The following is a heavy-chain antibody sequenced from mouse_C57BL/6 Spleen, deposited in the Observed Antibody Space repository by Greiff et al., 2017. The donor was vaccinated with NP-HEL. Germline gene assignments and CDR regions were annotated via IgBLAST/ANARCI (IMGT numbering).Heavy chain of an antibody. J-gene: IGHJ4*01. CDR2: IRHKANGYTT. V-gene: IGHV7-4*01. CDR3: VKAAYSNVYYYAMDY. Sequence: EVQRVESGGGLVQPGASLRLSCAASGFTFTDYYMSWVRPPPGKAPEWLALIRHKANGYTTEYTASVKGRFTISSDNSQNNLYLQMNTLRAEDSATYYCVKAAYSNVYYYAMDYWGQGTSVTVSS. CDR1: GFTFTDYY. D-gene: IGHD2-5*01.